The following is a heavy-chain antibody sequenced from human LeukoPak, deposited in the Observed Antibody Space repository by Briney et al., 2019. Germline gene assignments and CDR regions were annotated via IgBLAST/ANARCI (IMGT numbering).Heavy chain of an antibody. CDR3: ARRDYALDY. V-gene: IGHV4-34*01. CDR1: GGSFSGYY. J-gene: IGHJ4*02. CDR2: INHSGST. D-gene: IGHD4-17*01. Sequence: SETLSLTCAVYGGSFSGYYWSWIRQPPGKGLEWIGEINHSGSTNYNPSVKSRVTISVDTSKNQFSLKLSSVTAADTAVYYCARRDYALDYWGQGTLVTVSS.